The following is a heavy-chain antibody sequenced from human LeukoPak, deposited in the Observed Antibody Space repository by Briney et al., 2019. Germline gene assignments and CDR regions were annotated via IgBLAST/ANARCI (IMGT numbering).Heavy chain of an antibody. CDR1: GGSISSSNW. D-gene: IGHD3-16*02. J-gene: IGHJ4*02. Sequence: PSETLSLTCAVSGGSISSSNWWSWVRQPPGKGLEWIGEIYHSGSTNYNPSLKSRVTISVDKSKNQFSLKLSSVTAADTAVYYCARVGVTRLGELSVARLFDYWGQGTLVTVSS. V-gene: IGHV4-4*02. CDR3: ARVGVTRLGELSVARLFDY. CDR2: IYHSGST.